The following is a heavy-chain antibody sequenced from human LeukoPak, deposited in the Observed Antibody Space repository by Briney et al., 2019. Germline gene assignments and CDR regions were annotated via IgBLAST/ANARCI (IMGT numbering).Heavy chain of an antibody. CDR1: GYTFTIYG. V-gene: IGHV1-18*01. CDR2: ISAYNGNT. Sequence: ASVKVSCKASGYTFTIYGISWARQAPGQGLEWMGWISAYNGNTNYAQKLQGRVTMTTDTSTSTAYMELRSLRSDDTAVYYCARLGVPAAMNYYYYGMDVWGQGTTVTVSS. CDR3: ARLGVPAAMNYYYYGMDV. D-gene: IGHD2-2*01. J-gene: IGHJ6*02.